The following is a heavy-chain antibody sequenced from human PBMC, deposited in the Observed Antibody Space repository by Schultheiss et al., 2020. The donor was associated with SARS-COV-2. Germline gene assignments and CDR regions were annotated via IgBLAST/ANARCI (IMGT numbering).Heavy chain of an antibody. Sequence: SETLSLTCAVSGYSISSGYYWGWIRQPPGKGLEWIGSIYTSGSTNYNPSLKSRVTMSVDTSKNQFSLKLSSVTAADTAVYYCARVYGDYRNWYFDLWGRGTLVTVSS. CDR2: IYTSGST. J-gene: IGHJ2*01. D-gene: IGHD4-17*01. CDR1: GYSISSGYY. V-gene: IGHV4-38-2*01. CDR3: ARVYGDYRNWYFDL.